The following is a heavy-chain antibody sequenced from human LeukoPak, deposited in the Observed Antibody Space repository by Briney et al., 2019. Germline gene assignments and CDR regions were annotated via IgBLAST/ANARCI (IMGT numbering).Heavy chain of an antibody. V-gene: IGHV3-23*01. Sequence: GGSLRLSCAAPGFTFKNYAMSWVRQAPGKGLEWVSVMSGNGGSTYYADSVKGRFTISRDNSKNTLYLQINSLRAEDTAVYYCAKDMSRYYNYGMDVWGQGTTVTVSS. D-gene: IGHD3-16*01. J-gene: IGHJ6*02. CDR1: GFTFKNYA. CDR3: AKDMSRYYNYGMDV. CDR2: MSGNGGST.